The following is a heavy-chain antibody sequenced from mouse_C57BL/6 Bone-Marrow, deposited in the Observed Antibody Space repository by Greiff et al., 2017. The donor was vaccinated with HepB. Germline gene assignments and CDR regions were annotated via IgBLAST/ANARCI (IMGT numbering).Heavy chain of an antibody. J-gene: IGHJ3*01. CDR3: TRRLYDYDEGFAY. CDR1: GFTFSDAW. Sequence: EVKLMESGGGLVQPGGSMKLSCAASGFTFSDAWMDWVRQSPEKGLEWVAEIRNKANNNATYYAESVKGRFTISRDDSKSSVYLQMNSLRAEDTGIYYCTRRLYDYDEGFAYWGQGTLVTVSA. V-gene: IGHV6-6*01. CDR2: IRNKANNNAT. D-gene: IGHD2-4*01.